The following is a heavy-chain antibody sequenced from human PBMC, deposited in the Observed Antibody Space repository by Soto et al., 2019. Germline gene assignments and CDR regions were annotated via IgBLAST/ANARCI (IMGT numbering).Heavy chain of an antibody. Sequence: QLQLQESGPGLVKPSETLSLTCTVSGGSISSSSYYWGWIRQPPGKGLEWIGSIYYSGSTYYNPSLKSRLTISVDTSKNQFSLKLSSVTAADTAVYYCALSPGGIFGVENLDLWGRGTLVTVSS. CDR1: GGSISSSSYY. J-gene: IGHJ2*01. V-gene: IGHV4-39*01. CDR2: IYYSGST. CDR3: ALSPGGIFGVENLDL. D-gene: IGHD3-3*01.